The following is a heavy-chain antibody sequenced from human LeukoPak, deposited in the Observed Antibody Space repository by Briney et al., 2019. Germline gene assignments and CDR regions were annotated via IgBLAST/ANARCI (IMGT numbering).Heavy chain of an antibody. CDR2: IKQDGGDN. D-gene: IGHD1-26*01. CDR3: ARVGSYWDLDY. CDR1: GFTFSTYW. J-gene: IGHJ4*02. V-gene: IGHV3-7*01. Sequence: GGSLRLSCAASGFTFSTYWMSWVRRVPGKGLEWVANIKQDGGDNYYVDSVKGRFTISGDNAKNSLYLQMNSLRAEDTAVYYCARVGSYWDLDYWGQGTLVTVSS.